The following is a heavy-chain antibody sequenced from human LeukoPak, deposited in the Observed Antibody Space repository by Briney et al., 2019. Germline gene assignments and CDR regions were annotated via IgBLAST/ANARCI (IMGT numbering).Heavy chain of an antibody. CDR3: ASNPTYYYDSSGHLTGY. D-gene: IGHD3-22*01. CDR1: GVSFGDYA. CDR2: IYYSGST. J-gene: IGHJ4*02. V-gene: IGHV4-39*07. Sequence: GSLKLSCTTSGVSFGDYAVSWFRQPPGKGLEWIGSIYYSGSTYYNPSLKSRVTISVDTSKNQFSLKLSSVTAADTAVYYCASNPTYYYDSSGHLTGYWGQGTLVTVSS.